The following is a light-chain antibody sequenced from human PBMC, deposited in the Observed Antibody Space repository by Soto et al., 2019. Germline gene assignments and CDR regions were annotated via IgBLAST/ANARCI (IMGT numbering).Light chain of an antibody. CDR1: SSDVGAYNY. CDR3: SSYTTSRARV. J-gene: IGLJ2*01. V-gene: IGLV2-14*03. Sequence: QSALTQPASVSGSPGQSITISCTGTSSDVGAYNYVSWYQHHPGKAPKLMIYDVSNRPSGVSNRFSGSKSGSTASLTISGLQAEDEADYYCSSYTTSRARVFGGGTQLTVL. CDR2: DVS.